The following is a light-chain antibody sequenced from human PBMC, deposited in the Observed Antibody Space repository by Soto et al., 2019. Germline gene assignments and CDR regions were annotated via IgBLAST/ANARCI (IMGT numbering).Light chain of an antibody. CDR3: QQYGSSPPIT. Sequence: DIHMTQSPSSLSVSVGDRVTITCRTSQNINAWLAWYQQRPGQAPKLLIYDASTVQSGVPSRFSGSGSGTDFTLTISRLEPEDFAVYYCQQYGSSPPITFGQGTRLEIK. J-gene: IGKJ5*01. CDR2: DAS. V-gene: IGKV1-5*01. CDR1: QNINAW.